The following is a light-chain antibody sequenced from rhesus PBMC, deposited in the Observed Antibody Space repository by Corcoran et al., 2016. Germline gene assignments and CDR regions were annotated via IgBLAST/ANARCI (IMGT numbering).Light chain of an antibody. CDR3: GQGTTIPWT. V-gene: IGKV2S8*01. Sequence: DVVMTQSPLSLPVIPGQPASISCRSSQSLVNSDGKTYLNWLQQKPGKPPRLLIYQVSNRDSGVPERFSGCGAGTGFTLKISGVEAKDVGVYFCGQGTTIPWTFGQGTKVEIK. CDR2: QVS. CDR1: QSLVNSDGKTY. J-gene: IGKJ1*01.